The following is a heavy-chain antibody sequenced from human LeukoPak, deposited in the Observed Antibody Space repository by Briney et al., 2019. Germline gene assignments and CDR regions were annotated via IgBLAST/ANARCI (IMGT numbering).Heavy chain of an antibody. CDR2: INIDGSEK. V-gene: IGHV3-7*01. Sequence: GGSLRLSCAASGFTFGNYWMSWVRQAPGKGPECVAHINIDGSEKYYVDSVKGRFTISRDNAKNSLYLQMNSLKVEDTAVYYCARDKVTYWGPGTLVTVSS. CDR3: ARDKVTY. J-gene: IGHJ4*02. CDR1: GFTFGNYW.